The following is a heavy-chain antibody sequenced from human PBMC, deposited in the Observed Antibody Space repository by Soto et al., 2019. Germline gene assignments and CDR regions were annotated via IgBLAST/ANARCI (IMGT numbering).Heavy chain of an antibody. CDR3: ARDPPATRHGMDV. V-gene: IGHV3-53*01. J-gene: IGHJ6*02. CDR2: IYSGGST. CDR1: GFTVNGNY. Sequence: EVQLVESGGGLIQPGGSLRLSCAPSGFTVNGNYMRWVRQSPGKGLEWVSVIYSGGSTYYADSVRGRFTISRDNSKNTLYHQMKAVRAEDTALYYCARDPPATRHGMDVWGQGTKVTVSS.